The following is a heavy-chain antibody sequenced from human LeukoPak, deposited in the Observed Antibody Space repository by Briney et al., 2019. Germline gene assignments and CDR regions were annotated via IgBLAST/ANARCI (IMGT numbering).Heavy chain of an antibody. CDR1: GFTFSSYW. V-gene: IGHV3-7*01. CDR3: ARDPYDFWSGYSLRGGSGY. D-gene: IGHD3-3*01. J-gene: IGHJ4*02. Sequence: GGSLRLSCAASGFTFSSYWMSWVRQAPGKGLEWVANIKQDGSEKYYVDSVKGRFTISRDNAKNSLYLQMNSLRAEDTAVYYCARDPYDFWSGYSLRGGSGYWGQGTLVTVSS. CDR2: IKQDGSEK.